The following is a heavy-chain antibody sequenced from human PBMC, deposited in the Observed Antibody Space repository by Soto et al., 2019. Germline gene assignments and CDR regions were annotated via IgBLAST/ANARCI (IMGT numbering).Heavy chain of an antibody. V-gene: IGHV1-8*01. Sequence: ASVKVSCKAAGYIFTSYDINWVRQAPGQGLEWMGWMNPANGNTGYAQKFQGRVTMTRDTSITTAYMDLSSLRSEDTAVYYCESGPDEGEGATYYWGQGTLVTVSS. CDR3: ESGPDEGEGATYY. J-gene: IGHJ4*02. D-gene: IGHD1-26*01. CDR1: GYIFTSYD. CDR2: MNPANGNT.